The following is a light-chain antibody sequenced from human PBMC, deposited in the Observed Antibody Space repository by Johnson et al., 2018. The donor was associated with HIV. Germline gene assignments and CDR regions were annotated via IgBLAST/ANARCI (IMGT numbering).Light chain of an antibody. CDR2: ENN. Sequence: QSVLTQPPSVSAAPGQRVTISCSGSSSNIGNNYVSWYQQLPGTAPKLLIYENNKRPSGIPERFSGSKSGPSATLGITGLQTGDEPDYFCGTWDSSLSTGVFGTGTEVTVL. CDR3: GTWDSSLSTGV. J-gene: IGLJ1*01. V-gene: IGLV1-51*02. CDR1: SSNIGNNY.